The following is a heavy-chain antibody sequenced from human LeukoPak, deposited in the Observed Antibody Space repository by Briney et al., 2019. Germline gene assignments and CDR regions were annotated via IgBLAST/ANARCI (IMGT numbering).Heavy chain of an antibody. CDR3: ARDSGTTVGYFDY. D-gene: IGHD4-23*01. J-gene: IGHJ4*02. CDR2: IYSGGNT. Sequence: GGSLRLSCAASGFTVSTNYMSWVRQAPGRGLEWVSVIYSGGNTCYADSVKGRFTISRDNSENTLYLQMNSLRAEDTAVYYCARDSGTTVGYFDYWGQGTLVTVSS. V-gene: IGHV3-66*01. CDR1: GFTVSTNY.